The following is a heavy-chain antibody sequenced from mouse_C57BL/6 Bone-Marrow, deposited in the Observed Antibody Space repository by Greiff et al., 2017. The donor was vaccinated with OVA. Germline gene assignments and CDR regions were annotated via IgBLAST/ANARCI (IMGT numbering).Heavy chain of an antibody. CDR2: LGRGGST. V-gene: IGHV2-5*01. CDR1: GFSLTSYG. J-gene: IGHJ1*03. Sequence: VQGVESGPGLVQPSQSLSITCTVSGFSLTSYGVHWVRQSPGKGLEWLGVLGRGGSTDYNAAFMSRLSLTKDNTESQDIFKMNGLRADGTAISYCAEIHYCDYDGWYFDVWGTGTTVTVSS. D-gene: IGHD2-4*01. CDR3: AEIHYCDYDGWYFDV.